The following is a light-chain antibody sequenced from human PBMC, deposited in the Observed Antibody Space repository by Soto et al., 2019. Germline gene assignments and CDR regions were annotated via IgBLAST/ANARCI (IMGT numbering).Light chain of an antibody. CDR3: QQFGSSPGFT. CDR1: QSINSRY. CDR2: GAS. V-gene: IGKV3-20*01. Sequence: EIVLTQSPGTLSLSPGERATLSCRASQSINSRYLAWYQQKPGQAPRLLIHGASSRATGIPDRFSGSGSGTDFTLNISRLEPEDFAVYYCQQFGSSPGFTFGPGTIVDIK. J-gene: IGKJ3*01.